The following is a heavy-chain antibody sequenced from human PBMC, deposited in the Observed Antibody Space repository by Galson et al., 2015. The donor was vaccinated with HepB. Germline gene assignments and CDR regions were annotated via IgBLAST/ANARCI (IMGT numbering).Heavy chain of an antibody. J-gene: IGHJ2*01. CDR3: AKDVSTSSVWYFDL. CDR1: GFTFRTYA. CDR2: ISGSGDST. V-gene: IGHV3-23*01. Sequence: SLRLSCAASGFTFRTYAMSWVRQAPGKGLEWVSGISGSGDSTYYADSVKGRFTISRDNSKNTLFLQMSSLRAEDTAVYYCAKDVSTSSVWYFDLWGRGTLVSVSS. D-gene: IGHD2/OR15-2a*01.